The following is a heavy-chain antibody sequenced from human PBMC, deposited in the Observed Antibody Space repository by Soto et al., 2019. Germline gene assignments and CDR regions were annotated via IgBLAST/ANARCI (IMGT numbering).Heavy chain of an antibody. CDR2: IYLGDSDT. D-gene: IGHD3-16*01. CDR3: ALTGGFAPVYGFDV. CDR1: GYDVVTNW. Sequence: PGESLKLSCSGHGYDVVTNWIGWVLQRPGKGLEWMGIIYLGDSDTRYSPSFEGQVTLSADRSTSTVFLEWSFLKTSDTAMYFCALTGGFAPVYGFDVWGQGTSVTVSS. V-gene: IGHV5-51*01. J-gene: IGHJ6*02.